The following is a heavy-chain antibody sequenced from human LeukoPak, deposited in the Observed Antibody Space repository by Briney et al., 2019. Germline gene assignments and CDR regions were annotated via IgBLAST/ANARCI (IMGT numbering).Heavy chain of an antibody. J-gene: IGHJ5*02. CDR1: GVSISPYY. Sequence: TSETLSLTCTVSGVSISPYYWSWIRQPPGKGLEWIGYIYYSGSTNYNPSLKSRVTISLDTSKNQFSLKLSSVTAADTAVYYCASDTYYYDSSGYYATWGQGTLVTVSS. D-gene: IGHD3-22*01. CDR2: IYYSGST. V-gene: IGHV4-59*08. CDR3: ASDTYYYDSSGYYAT.